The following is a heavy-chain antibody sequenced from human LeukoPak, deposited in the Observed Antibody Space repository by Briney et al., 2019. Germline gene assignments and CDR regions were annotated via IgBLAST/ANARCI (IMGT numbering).Heavy chain of an antibody. CDR2: ISYDGSNK. Sequence: GRSLRLSCAASGFTFSNYGMPWVRQAPGKGLEWVALISYDGSNKYYPDSVKGRFTISRDNSKNTLYLQMNSLRTEDTAVYYCAKGHLTGDYWGQGTLVTVSS. V-gene: IGHV3-30*18. D-gene: IGHD7-27*01. J-gene: IGHJ4*02. CDR1: GFTFSNYG. CDR3: AKGHLTGDY.